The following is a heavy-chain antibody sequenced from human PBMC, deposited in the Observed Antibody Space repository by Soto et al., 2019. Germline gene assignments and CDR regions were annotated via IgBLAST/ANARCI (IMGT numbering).Heavy chain of an antibody. CDR1: GYTFTSYY. CDR2: INPSGGST. J-gene: IGHJ5*02. CDR3: ARDNPPAASSIAARGNWFDP. V-gene: IGHV1-46*01. D-gene: IGHD6-6*01. Sequence: GASVKVSCKASGYTFTSYYMHWVRQAPGQGLEWTGIINPSGGSTSYAQKFQGRVTMTRDTSTSTVYMELSSLRSEDTAVYYCARDNPPAASSIAARGNWFDPWGQGTLVTVSS.